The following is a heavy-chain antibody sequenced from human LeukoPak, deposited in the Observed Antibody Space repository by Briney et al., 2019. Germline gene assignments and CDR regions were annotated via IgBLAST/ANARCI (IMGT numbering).Heavy chain of an antibody. V-gene: IGHV3-30*02. CDR3: AKDRHGHYALDY. D-gene: IGHD3-16*01. J-gene: IGHJ4*02. Sequence: GGSLRLSCATSGFTLSRCRMHWVRPAPGKGLEWVAFIPYRGSDSNYAASVKSRFTISRDNSKNTVFLQMNSLRHEDTALYYCAKDRHGHYALDYCGQGTLVTVSS. CDR2: IPYRGSDS. CDR1: GFTLSRCR.